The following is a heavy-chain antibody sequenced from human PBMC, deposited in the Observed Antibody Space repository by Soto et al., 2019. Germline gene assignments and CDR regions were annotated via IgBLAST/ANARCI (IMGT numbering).Heavy chain of an antibody. V-gene: IGHV3-23*01. CDR3: AKSRYSDSSGDFYDY. D-gene: IGHD3-22*01. Sequence: EVQLLESGGGLVQPGGSLSLSCAASAFTFNNYAMSWVRQAPGKGLEWVSGIGGSGRTTYYADSVKGRFTISRDNSNNTLFLQMNSLRVEDTAVYYCAKSRYSDSSGDFYDYWGQGTLVTVSS. CDR1: AFTFNNYA. CDR2: IGGSGRTT. J-gene: IGHJ4*02.